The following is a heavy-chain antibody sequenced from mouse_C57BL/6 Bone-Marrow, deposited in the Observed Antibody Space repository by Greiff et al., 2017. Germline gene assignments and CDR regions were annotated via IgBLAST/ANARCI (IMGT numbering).Heavy chain of an antibody. D-gene: IGHD1-1*01. CDR2: IDPSDSYT. CDR3: AREGTTVDWYFDV. Sequence: QVQLQQPGAELVMPGASVKLSCKASGYTFTSYWMHWVKQRPGQGLEWIGEIDPSDSYTNYNQKFKGKSTFTVDKSSSTAYMQLSSLTSEDSAVYYCAREGTTVDWYFDVWGTGTTVTVSS. V-gene: IGHV1-69*01. CDR1: GYTFTSYW. J-gene: IGHJ1*03.